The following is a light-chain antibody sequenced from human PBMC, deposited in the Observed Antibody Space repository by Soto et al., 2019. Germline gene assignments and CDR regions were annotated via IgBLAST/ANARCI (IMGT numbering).Light chain of an antibody. Sequence: EIVLTQSPGTLSLSPGERATLSCRASQSVSSSYLAWYQQKPGQAPRLLIYGASSRATGIPDRFSGSGSGTDFTLTISRLDPEDFAVYYCLQYGSSLWTFGQGTKVEIK. J-gene: IGKJ1*01. V-gene: IGKV3-20*01. CDR2: GAS. CDR1: QSVSSSY. CDR3: LQYGSSLWT.